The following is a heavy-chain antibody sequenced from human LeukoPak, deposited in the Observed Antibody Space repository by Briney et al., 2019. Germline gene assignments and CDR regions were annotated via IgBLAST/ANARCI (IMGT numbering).Heavy chain of an antibody. J-gene: IGHJ4*02. V-gene: IGHV1-2*02. Sequence: ASVKVSCKASGYTFTGYYMHWARQAPGQGLEWMGWINPNSGGTNYAQKFQGRVTMTRDTSISTAYMELSRLRSDDTAVYYCARSFPYCSSTSCYWDYWGQGTLVTVSS. CDR3: ARSFPYCSSTSCYWDY. CDR1: GYTFTGYY. CDR2: INPNSGGT. D-gene: IGHD2-2*01.